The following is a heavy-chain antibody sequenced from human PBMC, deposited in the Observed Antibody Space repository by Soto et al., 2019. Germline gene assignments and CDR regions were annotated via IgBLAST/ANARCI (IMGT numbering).Heavy chain of an antibody. CDR1: GGSFSGYY. Sequence: QVQLQQWGAGPLRPLETLSLTCGVSGGSFSGYYWAWIRQSPGKGLEWIGEINDRGSINYNPSLKSLVSISVDTSKNHYSLNLRSVTAADTAVYYCAGESHDILTGPPWVWYFDLWGRGTLVTVSS. V-gene: IGHV4-34*01. D-gene: IGHD3-9*01. CDR3: AGESHDILTGPPWVWYFDL. CDR2: INDRGSI. J-gene: IGHJ2*01.